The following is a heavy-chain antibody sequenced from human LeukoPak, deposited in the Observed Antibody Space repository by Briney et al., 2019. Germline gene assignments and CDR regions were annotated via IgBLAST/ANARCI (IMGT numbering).Heavy chain of an antibody. Sequence: GGSLRLSCVASGFPFSSYWMTWVRQAPGKGLEWEANIKQDGSKKSYVDSVKGRFTTSRDNAKNSLYLQMNSLRAEDTAIYYCTRVGYIDEGIDYWGQGTLVTVSS. V-gene: IGHV3-7*04. D-gene: IGHD5-24*01. CDR1: GFPFSSYW. CDR3: TRVGYIDEGIDY. J-gene: IGHJ4*02. CDR2: IKQDGSKK.